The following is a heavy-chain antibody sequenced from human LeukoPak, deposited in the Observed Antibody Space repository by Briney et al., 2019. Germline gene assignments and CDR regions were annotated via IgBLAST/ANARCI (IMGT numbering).Heavy chain of an antibody. D-gene: IGHD3-10*01. V-gene: IGHV4-59*01. CDR3: ARDKGNYFDY. J-gene: IGHJ4*02. Sequence: SETLSLTCTVSGGSISSYYWSWIRQPPGKGLEWIGYIYYSGSTNYNPSLKSRVTISVDTSKNQFSLKLSSVTAADTAVYYCARDKGNYFDYWGQGTLVTVSS. CDR2: IYYSGST. CDR1: GGSISSYY.